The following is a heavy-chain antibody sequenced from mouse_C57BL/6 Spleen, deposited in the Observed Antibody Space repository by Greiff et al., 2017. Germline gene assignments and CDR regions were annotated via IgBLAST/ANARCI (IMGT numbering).Heavy chain of an antibody. CDR3: ARNLGGCYGGAMDD. V-gene: IGHV2-2*01. CDR1: GFSLTSYG. J-gene: IGHJ4*01. Sequence: QVQLQQSGPGLVQPSQSLSITCTVSGFSLTSYGVHWVRQSPGKGLEWLGVIWSGGSTDYNAAFISRLSISKDNSKSQVFFKMNSLQADDTAIYCSARNLGGCYGGAMDDWGKGTSVTVSS. CDR2: IWSGGST. D-gene: IGHD1-1*02.